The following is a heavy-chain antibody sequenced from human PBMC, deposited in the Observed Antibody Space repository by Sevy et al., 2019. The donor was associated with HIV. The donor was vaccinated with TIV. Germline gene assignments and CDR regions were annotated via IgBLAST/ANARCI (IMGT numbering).Heavy chain of an antibody. CDR3: VRGGGACDY. D-gene: IGHD2-21*02. CDR1: EFTFSKYW. Sequence: GGSLRLSCAASEFTFSKYWMGWVRQAPGKGPEWVANIKGDGSDKYYLDSVKGRFTISRDNAKSSLCLRMNSLRDEDTATYYCVRGGGACDYWGQGTLVTVSS. CDR2: IKGDGSDK. V-gene: IGHV3-7*01. J-gene: IGHJ4*02.